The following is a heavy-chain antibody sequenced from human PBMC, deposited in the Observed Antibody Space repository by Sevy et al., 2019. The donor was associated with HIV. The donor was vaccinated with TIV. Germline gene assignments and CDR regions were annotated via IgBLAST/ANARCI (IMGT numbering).Heavy chain of an antibody. CDR1: GFTFSSYA. CDR2: ISGSGGST. CDR3: AKVRRIAAAGPLDY. V-gene: IGHV3-23*01. D-gene: IGHD6-13*01. J-gene: IGHJ4*02. Sequence: GGSLRLSCAASGFTFSSYAMSWVRQAPGKGLEWVSAISGSGGSTYYADSVKGRFTISRDNSKNTLYLQMNSLRAEDTDVYYCAKVRRIAAAGPLDYRGQGTLVTVSS.